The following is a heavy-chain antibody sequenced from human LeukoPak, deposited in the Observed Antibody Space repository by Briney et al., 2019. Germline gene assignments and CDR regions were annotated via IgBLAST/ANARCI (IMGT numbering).Heavy chain of an antibody. CDR1: GGSISSGGYY. CDR3: ARGKGSSSWYGESRLRMDY. D-gene: IGHD6-13*01. V-gene: IGHV4-61*08. Sequence: PSETLSLTCTVSGGSISSGGYYWSWIRQPPGKGLEWIGYIYYSGSTNYNPSLKSRVTISVDTSKNQFSLKLSSVTAADTAVYYCARGKGSSSWYGESRLRMDYWGQGTLVTVSS. CDR2: IYYSGST. J-gene: IGHJ4*02.